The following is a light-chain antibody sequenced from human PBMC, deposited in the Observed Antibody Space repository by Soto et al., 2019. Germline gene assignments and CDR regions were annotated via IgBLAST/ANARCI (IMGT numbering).Light chain of an antibody. CDR2: AAS. CDR1: RVIGIY. J-gene: IGKJ1*01. Sequence: DIQMTQSPSSLSASLGERITITCRTRRVIGIYLAWYQQKPGKVPKLLIYAASTLQSGVPSRFSGRGSGTDFTLTISNLQLEDVATYYCQKYNSAPRTFGQGTRVEI. CDR3: QKYNSAPRT. V-gene: IGKV1-27*01.